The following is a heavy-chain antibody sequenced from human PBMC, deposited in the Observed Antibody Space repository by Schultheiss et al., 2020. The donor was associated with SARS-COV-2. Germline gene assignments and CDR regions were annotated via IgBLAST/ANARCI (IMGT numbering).Heavy chain of an antibody. D-gene: IGHD3-3*01. Sequence: GGSLRLSCSASGFTFRSYVMNWFRQAPGKGLEWVSTVSNSGSSTYYADSVKGRFTISRDNSKNTLYLQMNSLRAEDTAVYYCAKDDPYYDFWSGYYTGGAGDYFDYWGQGTLVTVSS. CDR2: VSNSGSST. CDR1: GFTFRSYV. J-gene: IGHJ4*02. CDR3: AKDDPYYDFWSGYYTGGAGDYFDY. V-gene: IGHV3-23*01.